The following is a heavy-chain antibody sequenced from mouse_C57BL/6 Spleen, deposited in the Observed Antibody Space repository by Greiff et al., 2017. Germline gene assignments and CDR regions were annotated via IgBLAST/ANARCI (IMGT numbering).Heavy chain of an antibody. CDR3: ARYYYGSSCEYYFDD. Sequence: QVQLKESGAELVKPGASVKISCKASGYAFSSYWMNWVKQRPGKGLEWIGQIYPGDGDTNYNGKFKGKATLTADKSSSTAYMQLSSLTSEDSAVYFCARYYYGSSCEYYFDDGGQGTTLTVSS. CDR2: IYPGDGDT. J-gene: IGHJ2*01. V-gene: IGHV1-80*01. D-gene: IGHD1-1*01. CDR1: GYAFSSYW.